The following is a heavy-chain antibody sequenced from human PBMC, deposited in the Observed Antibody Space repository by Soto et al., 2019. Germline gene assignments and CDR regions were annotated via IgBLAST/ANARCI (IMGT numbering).Heavy chain of an antibody. V-gene: IGHV3-30-3*01. CDR1: GFTFSSYA. J-gene: IGHJ4*02. Sequence: GGSLRLSCAASGFTFSSYAMHWVRQAPGKGLEWVAVISYDGSNKYYADSVKGRFTISRDNSKNTLYLQMNSLRAEDTAVYYCARDRRGYSYAQTVTTNYFDYWGQGTLVTVSS. D-gene: IGHD5-18*01. CDR2: ISYDGSNK. CDR3: ARDRRGYSYAQTVTTNYFDY.